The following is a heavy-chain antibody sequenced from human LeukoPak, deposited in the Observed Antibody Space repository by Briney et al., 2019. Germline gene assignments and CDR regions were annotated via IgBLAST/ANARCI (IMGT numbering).Heavy chain of an antibody. J-gene: IGHJ4*02. V-gene: IGHV3-23*01. CDR2: ISGSGGIT. Sequence: GGSLRLSCAASGFTFGSYAIYWVRQAPGKGLEWVSGISGSGGITYFADSVKGRFTISRDNSRNTVYLQIDSLRAEDTALYYCAKTRAGNSSGRDPGWPMDYWGQGTLVTVSS. CDR1: GFTFGSYA. D-gene: IGHD3-22*01. CDR3: AKTRAGNSSGRDPGWPMDY.